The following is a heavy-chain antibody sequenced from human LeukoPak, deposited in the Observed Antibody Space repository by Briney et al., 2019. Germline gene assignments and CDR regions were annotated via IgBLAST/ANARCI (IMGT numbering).Heavy chain of an antibody. D-gene: IGHD2-15*01. Sequence: SETLSLTCTVSGGSISSGGYYWSWIRQHPGQGLEWIGYIYYSGSTYYNPSLKSRVTISVDTSKNQFSLKLISVTAADTTAADTAVYYCARGRRSARMHYFDYWGQGTLVTVSS. CDR3: ARGRRSARMHYFDY. V-gene: IGHV4-31*03. CDR1: GGSISSGGYY. J-gene: IGHJ4*02. CDR2: IYYSGST.